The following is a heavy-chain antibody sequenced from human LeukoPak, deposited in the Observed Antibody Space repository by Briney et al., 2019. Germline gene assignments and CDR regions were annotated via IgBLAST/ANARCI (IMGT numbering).Heavy chain of an antibody. J-gene: IGHJ6*03. V-gene: IGHV1-69*13. D-gene: IGHD6-6*01. CDR3: ARSSGYYYYMDV. Sequence: APVKVSCKASGGTFSSYAISWVRQAPGQGLEWMGGIIPIFGTANYAQKFQGRVTITADESTSTAYMELSSLRSEDTAVYYCARSSGYYYYMDVWGKGTTVTVSS. CDR1: GGTFSSYA. CDR2: IIPIFGTA.